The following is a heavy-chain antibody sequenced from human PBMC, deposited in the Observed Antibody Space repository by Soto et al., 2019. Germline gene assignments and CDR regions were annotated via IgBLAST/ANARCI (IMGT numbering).Heavy chain of an antibody. CDR1: GGTFSSYA. D-gene: IGHD5-12*01. CDR2: IIPIFGTA. V-gene: IGHV1-69*13. J-gene: IGHJ6*02. CDR3: ASSQNSGYAYYYYYGMDV. Sequence: ASVKVSCKASGGTFSSYAISWVRQAPGQGLEWMGGIIPIFGTANYAQKFQGRVTITADESTSTAYMELSSLRSEDTAVYYCASSQNSGYAYYYYYGMDVWGQGTTVTVSS.